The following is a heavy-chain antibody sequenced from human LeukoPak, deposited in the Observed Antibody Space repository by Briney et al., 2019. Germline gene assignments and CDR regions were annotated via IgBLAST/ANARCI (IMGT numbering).Heavy chain of an antibody. D-gene: IGHD2-21*02. Sequence: SVKVSCKASGGTFSSYAISWVRQAPGQGLEWMGGIIPIFGTANYAQKFQGRVTITADESTSTAYMELSSLRSEDTAVYYCANAPYCGGDCLYFDYWGQGTLVTVSS. V-gene: IGHV1-69*13. CDR1: GGTFSSYA. CDR3: ANAPYCGGDCLYFDY. J-gene: IGHJ4*02. CDR2: IIPIFGTA.